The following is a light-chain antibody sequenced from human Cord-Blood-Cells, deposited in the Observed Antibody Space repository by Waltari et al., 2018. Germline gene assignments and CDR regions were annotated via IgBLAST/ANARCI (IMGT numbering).Light chain of an antibody. Sequence: QSALTQPASVSGSPGPSITIPCTGTSSDGGGYNYVSWYQQHPGKAPKLMIYDVSNRPSGVSNRFSGSKSGNTASLTISGLQAEDEADYYCSSYTSSSTLEVFGGGTKLTVL. J-gene: IGLJ2*01. V-gene: IGLV2-14*01. CDR3: SSYTSSSTLEV. CDR2: DVS. CDR1: SSDGGGYNY.